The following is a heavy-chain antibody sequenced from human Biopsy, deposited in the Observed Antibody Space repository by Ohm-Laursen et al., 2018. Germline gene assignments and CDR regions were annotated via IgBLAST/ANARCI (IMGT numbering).Heavy chain of an antibody. D-gene: IGHD5-12*01. CDR2: INQSGST. V-gene: IGHV4-34*01. CDR3: ARGSGYFKLDV. CDR1: GDSSSGYF. J-gene: IGHJ6*02. Sequence: GTLSLTCAVNGDSSSGYFWNWIRQPPGKGLEWIGEINQSGSTKYNPSLKRRAALSADSSNSQFSLRLTYVTAADTAIYYCARGSGYFKLDVWGQGTTVTVSS.